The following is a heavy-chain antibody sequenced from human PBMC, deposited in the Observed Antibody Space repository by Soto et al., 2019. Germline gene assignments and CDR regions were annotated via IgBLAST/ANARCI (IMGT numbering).Heavy chain of an antibody. CDR2: IIPILDIS. D-gene: IGHD2-2*01. CDR3: ASYLGISSNGRPPV. CDR1: GGTFSSYT. J-gene: IGHJ6*03. Sequence: QVQLVQSGAEVKKPGSSVTVSCKASGGTFSSYTFNWVRQAPGQGLEWIGRIIPILDISGYTQKFQDRVTITADNSTNTAHMELSRLTSEDTAVYYCASYLGISSNGRPPVWGKGTTVTVSS. V-gene: IGHV1-69*02.